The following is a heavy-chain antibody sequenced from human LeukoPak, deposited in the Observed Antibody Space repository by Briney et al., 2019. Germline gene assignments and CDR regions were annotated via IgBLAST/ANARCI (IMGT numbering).Heavy chain of an antibody. CDR3: ASGVCSSTSCLIEY. V-gene: IGHV3-64*01. CDR1: GFTFSTYA. Sequence: PGGSLRLSCAASGFTFSTYAMHWVRQAPAKGLEYISAVSTDGGGTYYANSVKGRFTISRDNSKNTLYLQMNSLRAEDTAVYYCASGVCSSTSCLIEYWGQGTLVTVSS. J-gene: IGHJ4*02. CDR2: VSTDGGGT. D-gene: IGHD2-2*01.